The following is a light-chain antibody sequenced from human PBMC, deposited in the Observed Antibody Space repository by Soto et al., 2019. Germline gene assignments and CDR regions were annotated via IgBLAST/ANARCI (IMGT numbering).Light chain of an antibody. J-gene: IGKJ5*01. CDR3: HQVNSHPIT. Sequence: DIQTTQSPSTLSASVGDRVTITCRASQSISSWLAWYQQKPGKAPKLLIYDASSLESGVPSRFSGSGSGTEFTLTISSLQPDDFATYYCHQVNSHPITFGQGTRLEIK. CDR2: DAS. V-gene: IGKV1-5*01. CDR1: QSISSW.